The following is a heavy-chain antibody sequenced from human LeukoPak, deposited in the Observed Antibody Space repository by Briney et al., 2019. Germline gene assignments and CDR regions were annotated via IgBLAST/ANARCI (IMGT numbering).Heavy chain of an antibody. Sequence: GGSLRLSCAASGFTVSSNYMSWVRQAPGKGLEWVSVIYSGGSTYYADSVKGRFTISRDNSKNTLYLQMNSLRAEDTAVYYCAKDPRGGNSGLDYWGQGTLVTVSS. CDR2: IYSGGST. V-gene: IGHV3-66*02. D-gene: IGHD4-23*01. CDR3: AKDPRGGNSGLDY. CDR1: GFTVSSNY. J-gene: IGHJ4*02.